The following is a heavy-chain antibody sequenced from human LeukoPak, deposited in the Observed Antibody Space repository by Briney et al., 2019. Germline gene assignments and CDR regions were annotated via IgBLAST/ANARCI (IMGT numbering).Heavy chain of an antibody. V-gene: IGHV3-23*01. CDR1: GFTFSSYA. D-gene: IGHD6-19*01. Sequence: GGSLRLSCAASGFTFSSYAMNWVRQAPGKGLEWVSNISGRGGSTYYADSVKGRFTISRDNSKNTLYLQMNSLRAEDTAVYYRAKSVGGTGDPVDYWGQGTLVIVSA. CDR3: AKSVGGTGDPVDY. J-gene: IGHJ4*02. CDR2: ISGRGGST.